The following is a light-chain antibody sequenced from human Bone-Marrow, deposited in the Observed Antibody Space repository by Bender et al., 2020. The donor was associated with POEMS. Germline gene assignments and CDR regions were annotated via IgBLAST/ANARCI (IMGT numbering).Light chain of an antibody. J-gene: IGLJ3*02. CDR3: SSWDDSLSGWV. CDR1: SSDVGGYNY. CDR2: DVN. V-gene: IGLV2-14*03. Sequence: QSALAQPASVSGSPGQSITISCTGTSSDVGGYNYVSWYQQHPGKAPKLIIYDVNNRPSGVSSRFSGSKSGTSASLAISDIQSEDEGDYYCSSWDDSLSGWVFGGGTKLTVL.